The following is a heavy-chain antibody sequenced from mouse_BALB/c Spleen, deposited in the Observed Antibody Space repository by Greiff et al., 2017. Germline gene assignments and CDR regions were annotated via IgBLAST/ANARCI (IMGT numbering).Heavy chain of an antibody. Sequence: VQLQQPGAELVKPGASVKLSCKASGYTFTSYWMHWVKQRPGQGLEWIGEINPSNGRTNYNEKFKGKATLTVDKSSSTAYMELRSLTSEDTAVYYCARWAYYGYDENYYAMDYWGQGTSVTVSS. J-gene: IGHJ4*01. CDR1: GYTFTSYW. D-gene: IGHD2-9*01. V-gene: IGHV1S81*02. CDR3: ARWAYYGYDENYYAMDY. CDR2: INPSNGRT.